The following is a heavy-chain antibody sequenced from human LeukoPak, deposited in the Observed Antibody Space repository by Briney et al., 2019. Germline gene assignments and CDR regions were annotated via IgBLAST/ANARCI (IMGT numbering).Heavy chain of an antibody. CDR1: GDSVTDFY. D-gene: IGHD3-3*01. J-gene: IGHJ5*02. Sequence: SETLSLTCTVSGDSVTDFYWNWIRQPPGKGLEWIGYFYYSGSTNYNPSLKSRVSMSVDTSMNQVSLKMSSVTAADTAVYYCARGGVPSYDFWSAASWFDPWGQGTLVTVSS. V-gene: IGHV4-59*02. CDR3: ARGGVPSYDFWSAASWFDP. CDR2: FYYSGST.